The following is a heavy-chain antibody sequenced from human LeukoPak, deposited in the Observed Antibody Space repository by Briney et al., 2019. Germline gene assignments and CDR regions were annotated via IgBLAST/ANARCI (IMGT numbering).Heavy chain of an antibody. CDR1: GGSISSGSYY. V-gene: IGHV4-61*02. CDR3: ASANWGLIDY. CDR2: IYTSGST. J-gene: IGHJ4*02. D-gene: IGHD7-27*01. Sequence: SETLSLTCTVSGGSISSGSYYWSWIRQPAGKGLEWIGRIYTSGSTNYNPSLKSRVTISVDTSKNQFSLKLSPVTAADTAVYYCASANWGLIDYWGQGTLVTVSS.